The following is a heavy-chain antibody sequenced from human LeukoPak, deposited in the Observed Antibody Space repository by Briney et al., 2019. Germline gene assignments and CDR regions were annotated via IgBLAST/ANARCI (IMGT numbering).Heavy chain of an antibody. Sequence: GGSLRLSCAASGFTFSSYAMSWVRQAPGKGLEWVSAISGSGGSTYYADSVKGRFTISRDNSKNTLYLQMNSLRAEDTAVYYCAKDLGLYYYDSSGYYPDQDYWGQGPWSPSPQ. J-gene: IGHJ4*02. D-gene: IGHD3-22*01. CDR2: ISGSGGST. CDR1: GFTFSSYA. V-gene: IGHV3-23*01. CDR3: AKDLGLYYYDSSGYYPDQDY.